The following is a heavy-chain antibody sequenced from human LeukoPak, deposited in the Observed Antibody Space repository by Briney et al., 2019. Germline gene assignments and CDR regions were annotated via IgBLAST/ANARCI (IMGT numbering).Heavy chain of an antibody. CDR3: AKCSIFGVVITTPFDY. CDR2: IYSGGST. CDR1: GFTVSSNY. D-gene: IGHD3-3*01. V-gene: IGHV3-53*01. J-gene: IGHJ4*02. Sequence: GGSLRLSCAASGFTVSSNYMSWVRQAPGKGLEWVSVIYSGGSTYYADSVKGRFTISRDNSKNTLYLQMNSLRAEDTAVYYCAKCSIFGVVITTPFDYWGLGTLVTVSS.